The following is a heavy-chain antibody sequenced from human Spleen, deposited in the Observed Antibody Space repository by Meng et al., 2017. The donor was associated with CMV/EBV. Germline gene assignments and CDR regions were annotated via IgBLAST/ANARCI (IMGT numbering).Heavy chain of an antibody. CDR1: GFIFSSYE. CDR2: ISSSGTTI. D-gene: IGHD3-10*01. Sequence: GESLKISCAASGFIFSSYEMNWVRQAPGKGLEWISYISSSGTTIHYADSVKGRFTISRDNAKNSLYLQMNSLRAEDTAVYYCAKSGYMVRGVINDYWGQGTLVTVSS. CDR3: AKSGYMVRGVINDY. J-gene: IGHJ4*02. V-gene: IGHV3-48*03.